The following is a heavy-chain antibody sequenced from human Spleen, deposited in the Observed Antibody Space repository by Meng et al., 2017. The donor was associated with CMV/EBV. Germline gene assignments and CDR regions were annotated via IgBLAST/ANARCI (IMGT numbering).Heavy chain of an antibody. D-gene: IGHD2/OR15-2a*01. V-gene: IGHV3-30*07. CDR1: GFSISPYA. CDR3: AKILLSTIQHYFDY. CDR2: ISFDASNK. J-gene: IGHJ4*02. Sequence: GESLKISCAASGFSISPYAMQWVRQAPGKGLEWVAVISFDASNKRYADSVKGRFAISRDNSKNTLYLQMNSLRAEDTAVYYCAKILLSTIQHYFDYWGQGTLVTVSS.